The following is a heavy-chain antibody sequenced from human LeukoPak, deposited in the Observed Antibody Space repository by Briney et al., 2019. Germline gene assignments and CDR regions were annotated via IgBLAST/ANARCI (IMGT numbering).Heavy chain of an antibody. Sequence: PSDTLSLTCTVSGASIRDYHWNWVPQPLGKGLEWLGYSHYTGNTDYNPSLKSRVTISVDTSKNQFSLRVTSVTAADAAVYYCATQAGGYASGSFDYWGQGTLVTVSS. J-gene: IGHJ4*02. V-gene: IGHV4-59*08. D-gene: IGHD5-18*01. CDR3: ATQAGGYASGSFDY. CDR2: SHYTGNT. CDR1: GASIRDYH.